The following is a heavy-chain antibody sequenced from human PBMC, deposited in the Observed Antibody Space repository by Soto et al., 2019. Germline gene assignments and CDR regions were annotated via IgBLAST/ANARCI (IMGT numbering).Heavy chain of an antibody. Sequence: QVQLVQSGAEVKKPGASVKVSCKASGYTFTSYDINWVRQATGQVLEWMGWMNPNSGNTGYAQKFQGRVTMTRNSSISTAYMELSSLRSEDTAVYYCARGGNYYDSSGSLRFDYWGQGTLVTVSS. CDR2: MNPNSGNT. D-gene: IGHD3-22*01. V-gene: IGHV1-8*01. J-gene: IGHJ4*02. CDR3: ARGGNYYDSSGSLRFDY. CDR1: GYTFTSYD.